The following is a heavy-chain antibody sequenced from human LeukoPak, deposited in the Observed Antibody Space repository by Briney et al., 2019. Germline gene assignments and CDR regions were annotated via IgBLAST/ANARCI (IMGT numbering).Heavy chain of an antibody. J-gene: IGHJ4*02. Sequence: SETLSLTCTVSGGPISSGSYYWSWIRQPAGKGLEWIGRIYTSGSTNYNPSLKSRVTISVDTSKNQFSLKLSSVTAADTAVYYCARGYDYSNYDAPSDYWGQGTLVTVSS. CDR3: ARGYDYSNYDAPSDY. CDR2: IYTSGST. D-gene: IGHD4-11*01. CDR1: GGPISSGSYY. V-gene: IGHV4-61*02.